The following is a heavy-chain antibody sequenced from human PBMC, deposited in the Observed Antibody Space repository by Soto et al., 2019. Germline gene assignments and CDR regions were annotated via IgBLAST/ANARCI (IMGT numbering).Heavy chain of an antibody. CDR2: IYNSGST. CDR3: ATDRRFFEX. CDR1: GGYISGVYYS. Sequence: PSETLSLTCAVSGGYISGVYYSWSWIRQPPGKDLELIGFIYNSGSTYCNSSLRSRLTISVDRSKNHFFLNLTSVTAADTALYYCATDRRFFEXWGHGTKVTVS. V-gene: IGHV4-30-2*01. J-gene: IGHJ3*02.